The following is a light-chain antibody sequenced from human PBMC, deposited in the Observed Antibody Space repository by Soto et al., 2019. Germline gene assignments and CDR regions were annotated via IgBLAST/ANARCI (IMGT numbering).Light chain of an antibody. Sequence: DIQVTQSPSTLSASEGDRVTITCRASQSISTWLAWYQQKPGKAPKLLIYKASSLESGVPSRFSGSGSGTEFTLTISSLQPDDFATYFCQQYNSFSTWTFGQGTKVEIK. J-gene: IGKJ1*01. V-gene: IGKV1-5*03. CDR3: QQYNSFSTWT. CDR1: QSISTW. CDR2: KAS.